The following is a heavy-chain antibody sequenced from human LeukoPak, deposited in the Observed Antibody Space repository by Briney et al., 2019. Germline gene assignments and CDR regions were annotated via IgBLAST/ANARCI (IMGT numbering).Heavy chain of an antibody. Sequence: PSETLSLTCTVSGGSISSSSYYWGWIRQPPGKGLEWIGSIYYSGSTYYNPSLKSRVTISVDTSKNQFSLKLSSVTAADTAVYYCARGNPIAVAGTLQYNWFDPWGQGTLVTVSS. CDR1: GGSISSSSYY. D-gene: IGHD6-19*01. CDR3: ARGNPIAVAGTLQYNWFDP. J-gene: IGHJ5*02. V-gene: IGHV4-39*01. CDR2: IYYSGST.